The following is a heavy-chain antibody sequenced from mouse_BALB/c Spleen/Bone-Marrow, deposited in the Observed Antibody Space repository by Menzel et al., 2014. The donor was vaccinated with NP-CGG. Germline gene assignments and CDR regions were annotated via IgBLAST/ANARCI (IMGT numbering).Heavy chain of an antibody. Sequence: VQLKESGAELVKPGASVKLSCTASGFNIKDTYMHWVKQRPEQGLEWIGRIDPANGNTKYDPKFQGKATITADTSSNTAYLQLSSLTSEDTAVYYCARSRDYGSSYYAMDYWGQGTLVTVSS. V-gene: IGHV14-3*02. CDR1: GFNIKDTY. CDR3: ARSRDYGSSYYAMDY. D-gene: IGHD1-1*01. J-gene: IGHJ4*01. CDR2: IDPANGNT.